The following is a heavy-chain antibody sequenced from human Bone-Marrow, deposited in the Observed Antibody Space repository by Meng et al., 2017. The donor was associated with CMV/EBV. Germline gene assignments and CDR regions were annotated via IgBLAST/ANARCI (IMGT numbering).Heavy chain of an antibody. CDR2: ISAYNGNT. Sequence: ASVKVSCKASGYTFTSYGISWVRQAPGQGLEWMGWISAYNGNTNYAQKLQGRVTMTRDTSTSTVYMELSSLRSEDTAVYYCARDLGGGLQYTYYYYYGMDVWGQGTTVTVSS. CDR3: ARDLGGGLQYTYYYYYGMDV. D-gene: IGHD3-16*01. J-gene: IGHJ6*02. V-gene: IGHV1-18*01. CDR1: GYTFTSYG.